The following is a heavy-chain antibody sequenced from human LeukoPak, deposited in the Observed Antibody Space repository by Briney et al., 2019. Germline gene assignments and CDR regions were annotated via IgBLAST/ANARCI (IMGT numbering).Heavy chain of an antibody. V-gene: IGHV3-30*19. D-gene: IGHD3-22*01. CDR3: ARAPMSYDSSGFGGAFDI. Sequence: PGGSLRLSCVVSGFTFSDYGMHWVRQAPGKGLEWVAVISYDGTNKYYADSVKGRFTISRDNSKNTMYLQMNSLRAEDTAMSYCARAPMSYDSSGFGGAFDIWGQGTMVTVSS. CDR2: ISYDGTNK. J-gene: IGHJ3*02. CDR1: GFTFSDYG.